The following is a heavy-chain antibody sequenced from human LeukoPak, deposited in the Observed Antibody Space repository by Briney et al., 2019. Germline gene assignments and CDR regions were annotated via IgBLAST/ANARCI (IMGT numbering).Heavy chain of an antibody. CDR1: GFTFSSYS. V-gene: IGHV3-15*01. J-gene: IGHJ4*02. CDR3: TTAVILGYCSSTSCYRAY. Sequence: PGGSLRLSCAASGFTFSSYSMSWVRQAPGKGLEWVGRIKSKTDGGTTDYAAPVKGRFTISRDDSKNTLYLQMNSLKTEDTAVYYCTTAVILGYCSSTSCYRAYWGQGTLVTVSS. CDR2: IKSKTDGGTT. D-gene: IGHD2-2*01.